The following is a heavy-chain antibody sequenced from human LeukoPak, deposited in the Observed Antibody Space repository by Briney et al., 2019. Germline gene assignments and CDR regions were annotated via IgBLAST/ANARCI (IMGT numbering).Heavy chain of an antibody. CDR2: IYPGDSDT. Sequence: GESLQISCQGSGYSFTSYWIGWVRQLPGKGLEWMGIIYPGDSDTRYSPSFQGQVTISADKSISTAYLQWSSLKASDTAMYYCARGGYYYDSSGYYPWWGQGTLVTVSS. J-gene: IGHJ4*02. V-gene: IGHV5-51*01. CDR3: ARGGYYYDSSGYYPW. CDR1: GYSFTSYW. D-gene: IGHD3-22*01.